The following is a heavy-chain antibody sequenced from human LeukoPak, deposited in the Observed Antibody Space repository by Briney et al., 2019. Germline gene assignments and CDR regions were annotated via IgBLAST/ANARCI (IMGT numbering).Heavy chain of an antibody. CDR2: ISWNSGST. V-gene: IGHV3-9*01. Sequence: GRSLRLSCAASGFTFDDYAMHWVRQAPGKGLEWVSGISWNSGSTGYADSVKGRFTISRDNAKNSLYLQMNSLRAEDTALYYCARGGYCSSTSCPGEAFDIWGQGTMVTVSS. CDR3: ARGGYCSSTSCPGEAFDI. J-gene: IGHJ3*02. D-gene: IGHD2-2*01. CDR1: GFTFDDYA.